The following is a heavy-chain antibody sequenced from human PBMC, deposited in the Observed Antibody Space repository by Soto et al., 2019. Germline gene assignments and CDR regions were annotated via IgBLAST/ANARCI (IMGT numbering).Heavy chain of an antibody. Sequence: QLQLQESGPGLVKPSETLSLTCTVSGGSISSSSYYWGWIRQPPGKGLEWIGSIYYSGSTYYNPSLKSRVTISVDTSKNQFSLKLSSVTAADTAVYYCARHVVEQQLVKAYYYYGMDVWGQGTTVTVSS. J-gene: IGHJ6*02. V-gene: IGHV4-39*01. CDR2: IYYSGST. CDR1: GGSISSSSYY. D-gene: IGHD6-13*01. CDR3: ARHVVEQQLVKAYYYYGMDV.